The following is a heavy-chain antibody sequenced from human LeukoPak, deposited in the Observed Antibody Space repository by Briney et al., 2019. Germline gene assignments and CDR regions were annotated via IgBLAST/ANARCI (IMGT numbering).Heavy chain of an antibody. Sequence: SETLSLTCTVSGDSISGYYWSWIRQPPGKGLEWIGYIYYSGSTNYNPSLKSRVTISVDTSKNQFSLKLSSVTAADTAVYYCARGLLRYSSGIDYWGQGTLVTVSS. V-gene: IGHV4-59*01. CDR2: IYYSGST. J-gene: IGHJ4*02. CDR3: ARGLLRYSSGIDY. CDR1: GDSISGYY. D-gene: IGHD6-19*01.